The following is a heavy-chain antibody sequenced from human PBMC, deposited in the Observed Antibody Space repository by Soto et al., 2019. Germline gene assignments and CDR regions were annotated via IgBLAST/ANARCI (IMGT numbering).Heavy chain of an antibody. V-gene: IGHV1-2*02. D-gene: IGHD6-13*01. J-gene: IGHJ4*02. CDR3: AREPEIAAAGYYFFDY. CDR1: GYTFTGYY. CDR2: INTYSGDT. Sequence: ASVKASCKASGYTFTGYYMHWVRQAPGQGLEWMGWINTYSGDTNYAQKLQGRVTMTSDTSMSTAYMELSSLRSDDTAVYYCAREPEIAAAGYYFFDYWGQGTLVTVSS.